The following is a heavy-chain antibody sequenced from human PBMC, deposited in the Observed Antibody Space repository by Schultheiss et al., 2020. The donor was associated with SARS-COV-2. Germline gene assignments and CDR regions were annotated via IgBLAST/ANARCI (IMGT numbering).Heavy chain of an antibody. J-gene: IGHJ4*02. CDR3: ARHNTVTTAWFDY. D-gene: IGHD4-17*01. CDR1: GGSISSSSYY. V-gene: IGHV4-39*01. Sequence: SETLSLTCNVSGGSISSSSYYWGWIRQPPGKGLEWIGSIYYSGSTYYNPSLKSRVTISVDTSKNQFSLKLSSVTAADTAVYYCARHNTVTTAWFDYWGQGTLVTVSS. CDR2: IYYSGST.